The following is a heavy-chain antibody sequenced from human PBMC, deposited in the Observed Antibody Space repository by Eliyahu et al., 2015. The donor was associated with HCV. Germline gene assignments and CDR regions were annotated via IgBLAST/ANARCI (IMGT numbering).Heavy chain of an antibody. D-gene: IGHD6-6*01. CDR2: IYSSAST. CDR3: AKATYITSSGGIDY. CDR1: GFTVSNNY. V-gene: IGHV3-66*01. J-gene: IGHJ4*02. Sequence: EVQLVESGGXLVQPGGSLRLSCAASGFTVSNNYRSWGRXGRRQGSGLEWVSVIYSSASTYYADSVKARFTISRDNSKNMVYLQMNSLRAEDTAVYYCAKATYITSSGGIDYWGQGTLVTVSS.